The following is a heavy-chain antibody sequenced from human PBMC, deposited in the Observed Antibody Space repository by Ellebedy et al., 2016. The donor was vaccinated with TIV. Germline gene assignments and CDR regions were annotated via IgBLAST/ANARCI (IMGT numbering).Heavy chain of an antibody. CDR3: ARYSSGWYYFDS. J-gene: IGHJ4*02. D-gene: IGHD6-19*01. CDR1: GGSISSSSYY. CDR2: IYYSGST. V-gene: IGHV4-39*07. Sequence: MPGASLRLSCTVSGGSISSSSYYWGWIRQPPGKGLEWIGSIYYSGSTNYSPSLKSRVTISVDTSKNQFSLKLSSVTAADTAVYYCARYSSGWYYFDSWGQGTLVTVSS.